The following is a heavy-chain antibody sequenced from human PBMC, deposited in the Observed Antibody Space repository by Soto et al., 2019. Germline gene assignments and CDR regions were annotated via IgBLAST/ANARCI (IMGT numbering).Heavy chain of an antibody. CDR2: IYYSGST. CDR3: ARRYGDYAVSHAFDI. Sequence: ETLSLTCTVSGGSISSYYWSWIRQPPGKGLEWIGYIYYSGSTNYNPSLKSRVTISVDTSKNQFSLKLSSVTAADTAVYYCARRYGDYAVSHAFDIWGQGTMVTVSS. J-gene: IGHJ3*02. CDR1: GGSISSYY. V-gene: IGHV4-59*08. D-gene: IGHD4-17*01.